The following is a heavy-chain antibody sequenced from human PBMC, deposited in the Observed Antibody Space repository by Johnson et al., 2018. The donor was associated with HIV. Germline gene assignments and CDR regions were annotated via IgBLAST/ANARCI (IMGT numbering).Heavy chain of an antibody. J-gene: IGHJ3*02. D-gene: IGHD7-27*01. CDR3: VRSPNWALGDI. CDR1: GFTFSDYY. CDR2: ISNDGNNK. Sequence: QVQLVESGGGVVRPGGSLRLSCAASGFTFSDYYMSWIRQAPGKGLEWVALISNDGNNKYHADSVKGRFTISRDNSKNTLFLQMNSLTADDTAIYYCVRSPNWALGDIWGQGTMVTVSS. V-gene: IGHV3-30*03.